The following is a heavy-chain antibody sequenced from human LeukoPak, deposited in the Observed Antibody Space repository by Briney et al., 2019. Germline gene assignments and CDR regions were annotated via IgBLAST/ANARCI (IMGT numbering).Heavy chain of an antibody. V-gene: IGHV3-30*04. D-gene: IGHD3-10*01. J-gene: IGHJ4*02. Sequence: GGSLRLSCAASGFTFSSYAMHWVRQAPGKGLEWVAVISYDGSNKYYADSVKGRFTISRGNSKNTLYLQMNSLRAEDTAVYYCARESWYYGSGIPGYFDYWGQGTLVTVSS. CDR3: ARESWYYGSGIPGYFDY. CDR2: ISYDGSNK. CDR1: GFTFSSYA.